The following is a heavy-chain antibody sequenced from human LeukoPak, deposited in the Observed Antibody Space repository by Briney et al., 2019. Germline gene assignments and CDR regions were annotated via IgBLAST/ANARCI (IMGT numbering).Heavy chain of an antibody. CDR2: ISDTGGAI. CDR1: GFAFSGYE. CDR3: AKDTSGWSLT. J-gene: IGHJ5*02. V-gene: IGHV3-48*03. D-gene: IGHD6-19*01. Sequence: GGSLRLSCAASGFAFSGYEMYWVRQAPGKGLEWISYISDTGGAIHYADSVKGRFTISRGNAKNSLYLQMNSLRAEDTAVYYCAKDTSGWSLTWGQGTLVTVSS.